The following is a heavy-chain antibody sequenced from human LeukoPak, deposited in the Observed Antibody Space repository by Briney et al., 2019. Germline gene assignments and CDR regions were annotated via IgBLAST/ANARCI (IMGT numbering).Heavy chain of an antibody. V-gene: IGHV4-4*07. CDR1: GGSISSYY. Sequence: SETLSLTCTVSGGSISSYYWSWIRQPAGEGLEWIGRIYTSGSTNYNPSLTSRVTMSVDTSKNQFSLKLSSVTAADTAVYYCARDWRRNYYDSSAYYAFDIWGQGTMVTVSS. CDR2: IYTSGST. J-gene: IGHJ3*02. D-gene: IGHD3-22*01. CDR3: ARDWRRNYYDSSAYYAFDI.